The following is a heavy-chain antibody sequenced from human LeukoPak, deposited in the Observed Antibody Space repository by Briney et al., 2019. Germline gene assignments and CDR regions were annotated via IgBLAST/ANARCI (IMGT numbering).Heavy chain of an antibody. CDR3: AKFLATVVDFDAFDI. Sequence: ASVTVSCKASGYTFTSYNIHWVRQAPGQRLEWMGWINAGSGDTKYSQRFQGRVTITRDTSASTAYMELSSLIFEDTAVYYCAKFLATVVDFDAFDIWGQGTMVTVS. CDR1: GYTFTSYN. CDR2: INAGSGDT. V-gene: IGHV1-3*01. D-gene: IGHD4-23*01. J-gene: IGHJ3*02.